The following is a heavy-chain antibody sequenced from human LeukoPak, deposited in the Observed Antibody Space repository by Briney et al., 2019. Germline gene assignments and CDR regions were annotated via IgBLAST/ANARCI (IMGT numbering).Heavy chain of an antibody. V-gene: IGHV1-46*01. CDR2: INPSGGST. CDR3: AGSKYYDGSGYYHFDY. Sequence: ASVKVSCKASGYTFTSYYMHWVRQAPGQGLEWMGIINPSGGSTSYAQKFQGRVTMPTDTSTSTAYMELRSLRSDDTAVYYCAGSKYYDGSGYYHFDYWGQGTLVTVSS. D-gene: IGHD3-22*01. J-gene: IGHJ4*02. CDR1: GYTFTSYY.